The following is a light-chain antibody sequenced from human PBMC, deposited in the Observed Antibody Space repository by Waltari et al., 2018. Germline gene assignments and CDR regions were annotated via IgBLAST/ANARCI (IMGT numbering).Light chain of an antibody. CDR2: RDT. CDR3: QSAEAGGTSRV. J-gene: IGLJ3*02. V-gene: IGLV3-25*03. Sequence: SYELTQPPSVSVSPGQTARITCSGDALPMQYVYWYQQRPGQAPALMIYRDTKRPSGIPGRFSGSNSGTTVTLTISGVQPADEADYYCQSAEAGGTSRVFGGGTKLIVL. CDR1: ALPMQY.